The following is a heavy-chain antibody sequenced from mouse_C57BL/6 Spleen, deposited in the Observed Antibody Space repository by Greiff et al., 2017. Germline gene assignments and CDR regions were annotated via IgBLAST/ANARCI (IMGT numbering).Heavy chain of an antibody. J-gene: IGHJ2*01. D-gene: IGHD2-4*01. CDR2: ISSGSRTI. V-gene: IGHV5-17*01. CDR3: ARRGITTRYFDY. Sequence: EVKLQQSGGGLVKPGGSLKLSCAASGFTFSDYGMHWVRQAPEKGLEWVAYISSGSRTIYYADTVKGRFTISRDNAKNTLFLQMTSLRSEDTAMCYCARRGITTRYFDYWGQGTTLTVSS. CDR1: GFTFSDYG.